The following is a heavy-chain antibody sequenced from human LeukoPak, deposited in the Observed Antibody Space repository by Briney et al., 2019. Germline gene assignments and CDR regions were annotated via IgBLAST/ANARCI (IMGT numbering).Heavy chain of an antibody. V-gene: IGHV3-30*02. CDR2: IRYDGSNK. J-gene: IGHJ3*01. CDR1: GFTFSSYG. CDR3: ARTQPGKGAFDL. Sequence: GGSLRLSCAASGFTFSSYGMHWVRQAPGKGLEWVAFIRYDGSNKYYADSVKGRFTISRDNAKNSLYLQMNSLRAEDTAVYYCARTQPGKGAFDLWGQGTMVTVSS. D-gene: IGHD7-27*01.